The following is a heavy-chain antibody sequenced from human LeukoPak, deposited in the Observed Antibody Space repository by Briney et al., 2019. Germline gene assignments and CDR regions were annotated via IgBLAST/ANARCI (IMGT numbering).Heavy chain of an antibody. V-gene: IGHV3-21*01. Sequence: GGSLRLSCAASGFTFSSYSMNWVRQAPGKGLEWVSSISSSSSYIYYADSVKGRFTTSRDNAKNSLYLQMNSLRAEDTAVYYCARDGEWLPGIFDYWGQGTLVTVSS. CDR1: GFTFSSYS. D-gene: IGHD3-3*01. CDR2: ISSSSSYI. CDR3: ARDGEWLPGIFDY. J-gene: IGHJ4*02.